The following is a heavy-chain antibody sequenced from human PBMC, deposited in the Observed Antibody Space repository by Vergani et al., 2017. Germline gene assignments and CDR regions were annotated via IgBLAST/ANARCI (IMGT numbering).Heavy chain of an antibody. V-gene: IGHV4-61*02. CDR1: GGSISRGSSY. D-gene: IGHD3-9*01. CDR2: IYTSGST. J-gene: IGHJ4*02. Sequence: QVQMQESGPGLVKPSQTLSLTCTVSGGSISRGSSYWSWIRQPAGKGLEWIGRIYTSGSTSYNPSLKSRVTISADTSKNQFSLRLNSVTAADTAVYYCARRSGIVYDIFSGTQYFFDFWGQGTLVTVSS. CDR3: ARRSGIVYDIFSGTQYFFDF.